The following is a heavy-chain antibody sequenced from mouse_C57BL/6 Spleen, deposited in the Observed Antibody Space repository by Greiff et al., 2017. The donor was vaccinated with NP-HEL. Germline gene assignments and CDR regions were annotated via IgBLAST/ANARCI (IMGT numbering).Heavy chain of an antibody. Sequence: QVQLQQPGAELVKPGASVKLSCKASGYTFTSYWMHWVKQRPGQGLEWIGMIHPNSGSTNYNEKFKSKATLTVDKSSSTAYMQHSSLTSEDSAVYYCARGERGYYFDYWGQGTTLTVSS. J-gene: IGHJ2*01. CDR1: GYTFTSYW. CDR2: IHPNSGST. V-gene: IGHV1-64*01. CDR3: ARGERGYYFDY.